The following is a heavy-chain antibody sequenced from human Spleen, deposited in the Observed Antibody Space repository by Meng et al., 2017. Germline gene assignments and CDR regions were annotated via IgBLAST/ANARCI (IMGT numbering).Heavy chain of an antibody. D-gene: IGHD2-2*01. Sequence: QLQQSGSGLKKPSQPFFTPCTISGDSVSSNRVAGNWIRQSPSRGLEWLGRTYYGSKWSHDYAVSVKSRITINADTSKNQFSLQLNSVTPGDTAVYYCARGFAPVAPGAFDYWGQGTLVTVSS. V-gene: IGHV6-1*01. CDR1: GDSVSSNRVA. CDR3: ARGFAPVAPGAFDY. CDR2: TYYGSKWSH. J-gene: IGHJ4*02.